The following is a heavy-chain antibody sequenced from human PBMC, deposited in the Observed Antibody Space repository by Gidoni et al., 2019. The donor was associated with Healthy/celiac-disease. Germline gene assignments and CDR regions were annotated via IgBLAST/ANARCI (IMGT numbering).Heavy chain of an antibody. J-gene: IGHJ2*01. Sequence: VLLVESGGGVFLLGRSRRLSCAASGFPFSSYGIHWVRQAPGQGLGWVAVIAYDGSNKYYAGSVKGRFTISRDNSKNTLYLQMNSLRAEDTAVYYCAKEAPRRGIAVAAQRRFWYFDLWGRGTLVTVSS. CDR3: AKEAPRRGIAVAAQRRFWYFDL. V-gene: IGHV3-30*18. CDR1: GFPFSSYG. CDR2: IAYDGSNK. D-gene: IGHD6-19*01.